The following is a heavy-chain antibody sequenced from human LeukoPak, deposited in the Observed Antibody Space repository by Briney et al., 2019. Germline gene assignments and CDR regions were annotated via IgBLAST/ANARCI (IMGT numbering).Heavy chain of an antibody. CDR1: GGSISTGDYY. J-gene: IGHJ4*02. D-gene: IGHD6-13*01. V-gene: IGHV4-30-4*08. Sequence: TSETLSLTCTVSGGSISTGDYYWSWIRQPPGKGLEWIGYIYYSGSTFYNPSLKSRVTISVDTSKNQFSLKLTSVTAADTAVYYCARGDMYSSSWSNWGQGTLVTVS. CDR3: ARGDMYSSSWSN. CDR2: IYYSGST.